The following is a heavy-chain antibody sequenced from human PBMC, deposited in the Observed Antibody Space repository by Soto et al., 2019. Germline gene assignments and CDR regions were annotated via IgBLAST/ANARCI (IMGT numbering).Heavy chain of an antibody. CDR1: GGSFSGYY. CDR3: ARVPRKSVVSPYYFDY. D-gene: IGHD3-22*01. V-gene: IGHV4-34*01. J-gene: IGHJ4*02. CDR2: INHSGST. Sequence: SETLSLTCAVYGGSFSGYYWSWIRQPPGKGLEWIGEINHSGSTNYNPSLKSRVTISVDTSKNQFSLKLSSVTAADTAVYYCARVPRKSVVSPYYFDYWGQGTLVTVSS.